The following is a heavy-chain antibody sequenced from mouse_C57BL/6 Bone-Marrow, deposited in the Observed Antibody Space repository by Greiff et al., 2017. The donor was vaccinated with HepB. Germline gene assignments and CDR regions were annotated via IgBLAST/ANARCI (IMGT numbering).Heavy chain of an antibody. CDR3: VRHRIRAMDY. Sequence: DVQLVESGGGLVQPKGSLKLSCAASGFSFNTYAMNWVRQAPGKGLEWVARIRSKSNNYATYYADSVKDRFTISRDDSESMLYLQMNNLKTEDTAMYYCVRHRIRAMDYWGQGTSVTVSS. J-gene: IGHJ4*01. CDR2: IRSKSNNYAT. V-gene: IGHV10-1*01. CDR1: GFSFNTYA.